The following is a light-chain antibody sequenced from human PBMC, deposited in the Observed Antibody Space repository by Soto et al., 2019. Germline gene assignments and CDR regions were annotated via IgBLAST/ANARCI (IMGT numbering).Light chain of an antibody. V-gene: IGKV1-13*02. CDR3: QQLNSYPLT. CDR1: QDIRTD. J-gene: IGKJ5*01. Sequence: AIQLTQSPSSLSASVGDRVTITCRTSQDIRTDLAWYQQKPGKAPKLLIYAASRLQSGVPSRFSGSGSGTDFTLTISSLQPEDFATYYCQQLNSYPLTFGQGTRLEIK. CDR2: AAS.